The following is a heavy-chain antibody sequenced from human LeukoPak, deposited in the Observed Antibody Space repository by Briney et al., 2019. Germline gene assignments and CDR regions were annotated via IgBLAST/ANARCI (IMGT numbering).Heavy chain of an antibody. Sequence: SETLSLTCTVSGGSISSYYWSWIRQPPGKGLEWIGYIYYSGSTNYNPSLKSRVTISVDTSKNQFSLKLSSVTAADTAVYYCARAPPYSSGWPFDYWGQGTLVTVSS. D-gene: IGHD6-19*01. CDR2: IYYSGST. V-gene: IGHV4-59*01. CDR3: ARAPPYSSGWPFDY. CDR1: GGSISSYY. J-gene: IGHJ4*02.